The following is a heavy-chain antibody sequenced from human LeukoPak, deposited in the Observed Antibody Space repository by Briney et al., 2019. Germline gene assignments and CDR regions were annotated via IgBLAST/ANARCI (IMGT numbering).Heavy chain of an antibody. V-gene: IGHV4-39*01. CDR3: ATLGEYYDSSGYYYN. Sequence: SETLSLTCTVSGGSISSSRYYWGWIRHPPGKGLEWIGNIYYSESTYYNPSLKSRVTISVDTSKNQFSLKLTSVTAADTAVYYCATLGEYYDSSGYYYNWGQGTLVTVSS. CDR1: GGSISSSRYY. J-gene: IGHJ4*02. D-gene: IGHD3-22*01. CDR2: IYYSEST.